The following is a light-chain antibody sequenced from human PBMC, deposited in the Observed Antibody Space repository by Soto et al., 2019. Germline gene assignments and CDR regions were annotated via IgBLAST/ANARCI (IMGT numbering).Light chain of an antibody. CDR1: QTGSNSY. CDR2: GVS. CDR3: QQYGSSWT. J-gene: IGKJ1*01. Sequence: EIVMTQSPATLSVSPGERATLSCRASQTGSNSYLAWYQQKSGQAPRLLIYGVSTRATGIPDRFSGSGSGTEFALTISRLEPEDFAVYYCQQYGSSWTFGQGTQLDIK. V-gene: IGKV3-20*01.